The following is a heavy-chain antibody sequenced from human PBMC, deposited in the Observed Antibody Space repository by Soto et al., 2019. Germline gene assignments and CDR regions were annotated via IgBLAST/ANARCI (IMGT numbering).Heavy chain of an antibody. J-gene: IGHJ5*02. Sequence: SETLSLTCTVSGGSISSYYWSWIRQPPGKGLEWIGYIYYSGSTNYNPSLKSRVTISVDTSKNQFSLKLSSVTAADTAVYYCARHVSRARRYNNWFDPWGQGTLVTVSS. CDR3: ARHVSRARRYNNWFDP. D-gene: IGHD2-2*02. CDR2: IYYSGST. CDR1: GGSISSYY. V-gene: IGHV4-59*08.